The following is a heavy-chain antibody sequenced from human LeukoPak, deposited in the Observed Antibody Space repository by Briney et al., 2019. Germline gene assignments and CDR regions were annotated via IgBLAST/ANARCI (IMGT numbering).Heavy chain of an antibody. V-gene: IGHV3-48*04. CDR2: IRFGGGTM. J-gene: IGHJ4*02. Sequence: GSLRLSCAASGFTFSTYSLNWVRQAPGKGLEWVSYIRFGGGTMYYADSVKGRFTISRDDAQNSMHLQMNSLRADDTAIYYCGRVSRATGYYYVEFWGQGTLVTASS. CDR3: GRVSRATGYYYVEF. CDR1: GFTFSTYS. D-gene: IGHD3-9*01.